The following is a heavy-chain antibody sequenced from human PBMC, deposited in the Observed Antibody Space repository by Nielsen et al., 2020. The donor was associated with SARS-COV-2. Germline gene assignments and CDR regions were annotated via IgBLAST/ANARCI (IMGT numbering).Heavy chain of an antibody. CDR3: AKGRGYSYDLALHDAFDI. Sequence: GESLKISCIASGFTFNIYAMAWVRRAPGRGLQWVTGLSSSGGSTYYTDSVKGRFTISRDNAKNSLYLQMNSLRAEDTALYYCAKGRGYSYDLALHDAFDIWGQGTMVTVSS. V-gene: IGHV3-23*01. CDR1: GFTFNIYA. D-gene: IGHD5-18*01. CDR2: LSSSGGST. J-gene: IGHJ3*02.